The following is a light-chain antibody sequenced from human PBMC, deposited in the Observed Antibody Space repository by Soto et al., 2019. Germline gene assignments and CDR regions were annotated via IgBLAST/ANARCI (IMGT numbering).Light chain of an antibody. V-gene: IGKV1-5*03. CDR1: QSISSW. Sequence: DSKKSGARCTLSASVGDRVTMTSRASQSISSWLAWYQQKPGKAPKLLIYKAFSLESGVPSRFSGSGSGTEFSLTISSLQPDDFATYYCQQYNSYSRTFGQGTKVDI. CDR2: KAF. CDR3: QQYNSYSRT. J-gene: IGKJ1*01.